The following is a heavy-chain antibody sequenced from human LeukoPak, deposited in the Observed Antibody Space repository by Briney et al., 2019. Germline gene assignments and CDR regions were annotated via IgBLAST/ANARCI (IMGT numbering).Heavy chain of an antibody. CDR2: IYDSGKT. CDR1: GDSISSYY. CDR3: VRGGGTLDY. V-gene: IGHV4-59*01. Sequence: SETLSLTCTVSGDSISSYYWSWIRQPPGKGLEWIGYIYDSGKTNYNASLISRVTISVDTSKNQFSLKLTSVTPADTAVYYCVRGGGTLDYWGQGTLVTVSS. J-gene: IGHJ4*02. D-gene: IGHD3-16*01.